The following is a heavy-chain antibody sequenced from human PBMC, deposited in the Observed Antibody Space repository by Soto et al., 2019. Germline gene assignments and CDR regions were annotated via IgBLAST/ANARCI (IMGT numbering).Heavy chain of an antibody. Sequence: LRLSCAASGFTFRSYAMSWVRQPPGKVLEWVSAISGSGVSTFYADSVKGRFTISRDNSKNTLYLQMNSLRAEDTAVYYCARDQGNTVTIWFDTCGQGTPVTVSS. V-gene: IGHV3-23*01. CDR2: ISGSGVST. J-gene: IGHJ5*02. CDR3: ARDQGNTVTIWFDT. CDR1: GFTFRSYA. D-gene: IGHD4-17*01.